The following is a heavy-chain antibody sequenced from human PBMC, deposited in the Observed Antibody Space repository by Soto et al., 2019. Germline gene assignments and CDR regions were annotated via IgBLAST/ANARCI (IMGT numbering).Heavy chain of an antibody. CDR3: ARDRFLGGEGSTSEHDFDH. CDR1: GFTFSSSG. Sequence: QVQLLESGGGVVQPGTSLRLSCAASGFTFSSSGMHWVRQAPGKGREWVAFIWFDGNTKDYADSVKGRLAISRDNSKNMIYLQLHSLSAEDTAVYYCARDRFLGGEGSTSEHDFDHWGQGTLVTVSS. V-gene: IGHV3-33*01. D-gene: IGHD3-3*01. J-gene: IGHJ4*02. CDR2: IWFDGNTK.